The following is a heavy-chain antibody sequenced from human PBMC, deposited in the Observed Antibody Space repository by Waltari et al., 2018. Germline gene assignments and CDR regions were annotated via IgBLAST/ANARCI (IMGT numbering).Heavy chain of an antibody. Sequence: EELLVESGGGLVQPGESLRLSCDASGFTFFAYWMTWVRQATGKGLEWVANIEKDGTEKNYVNSVKGRFTISRDNAKNSLSLQMDSLRAEDTAVYYCARLWNGPDCWGQGTLVTVSS. CDR3: ARLWNGPDC. V-gene: IGHV3-7*03. CDR1: GFTFFAYW. D-gene: IGHD1-1*01. CDR2: IEKDGTEK. J-gene: IGHJ4*02.